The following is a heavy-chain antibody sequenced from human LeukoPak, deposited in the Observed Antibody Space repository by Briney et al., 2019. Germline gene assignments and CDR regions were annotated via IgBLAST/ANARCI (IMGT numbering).Heavy chain of an antibody. J-gene: IGHJ4*02. Sequence: ASVKVSCKTSGYTFADYFIHWVRQAPGQGLEWMGRINANSGGTEYQQKFQGRVTMTRDTSISTAYVEVNWLISDDTAIYYCARDVSSTPNWEFDYWGQGPWSPSPQ. CDR1: GYTFADYF. CDR3: ARDVSSTPNWEFDY. D-gene: IGHD1-26*01. V-gene: IGHV1-2*06. CDR2: INANSGGT.